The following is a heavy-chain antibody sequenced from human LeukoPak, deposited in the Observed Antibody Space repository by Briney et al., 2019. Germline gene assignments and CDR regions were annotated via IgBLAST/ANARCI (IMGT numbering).Heavy chain of an antibody. V-gene: IGHV3-21*01. J-gene: IGHJ4*02. CDR2: ISASGENT. D-gene: IGHD6-19*01. CDR1: GFTFSNFA. CDR3: ARDRGGSGPTTTDY. Sequence: PGGSLRLSCAASGFTFSNFAMNWVRQAPGKGLEWVSSISASGENTYYADSVKGRFTISRDNAKNSLYLQMNSLRAEDTAVYYCARDRGGSGPTTTDYWGQGTLVTVSS.